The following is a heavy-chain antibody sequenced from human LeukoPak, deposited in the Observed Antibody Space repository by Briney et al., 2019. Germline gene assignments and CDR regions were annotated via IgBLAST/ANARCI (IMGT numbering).Heavy chain of an antibody. CDR3: AREGGGYYDSSGYPYYLDY. CDR1: GGSISSSNW. D-gene: IGHD3-22*01. Sequence: PSGTLSLTCAVSGGSISSSNWWSWVRQPPGKGLEWIGEIYHSGSTNYNPSLKSRVTISVDKSKNQFSLKLSSVTAADTAVYYCAREGGGYYDSSGYPYYLDYWGQGTLVTVSS. CDR2: IYHSGST. J-gene: IGHJ4*02. V-gene: IGHV4-4*02.